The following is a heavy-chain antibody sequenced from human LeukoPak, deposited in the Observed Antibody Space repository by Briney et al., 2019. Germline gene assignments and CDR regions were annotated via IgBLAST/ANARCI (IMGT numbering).Heavy chain of an antibody. D-gene: IGHD1-14*01. CDR1: GFTVITND. J-gene: IGHJ4*02. V-gene: IGHV3-53*01. CDR3: ARGVEPLAANTLAY. CDR2: LYSDGNT. Sequence: RGSLRLSCAASGFTVITNDMTWVRQAPGKGLEWVSVLYSDGNTKYADSVQGRFTISRDNSKNTLYLEMNSLSPDDTAVYYCARGVEPLAANTLAYSGQGTLVTVSS.